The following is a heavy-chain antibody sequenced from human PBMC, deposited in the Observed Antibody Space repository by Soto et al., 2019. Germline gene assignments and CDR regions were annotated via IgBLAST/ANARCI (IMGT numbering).Heavy chain of an antibody. CDR1: CYSISSGSY. D-gene: IGHD6-19*01. Sequence: LSLTCTVSCYSISSGSYWAWIRQPPGKGPEWIASIYHGGTTFYNPSLKSRITISVDTSNNQFSLKLTSVTAADTAVYYCARVHVMVVAGSTFDYWGHGTLVTVSS. CDR2: IYHGGTT. CDR3: ARVHVMVVAGSTFDY. V-gene: IGHV4-38-2*02. J-gene: IGHJ4*01.